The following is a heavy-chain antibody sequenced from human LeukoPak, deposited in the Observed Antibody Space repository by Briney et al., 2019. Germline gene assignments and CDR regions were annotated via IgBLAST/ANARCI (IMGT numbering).Heavy chain of an antibody. CDR2: ITGGSGAK. V-gene: IGHV3-23*01. J-gene: IGHJ4*02. D-gene: IGHD6-19*01. CDR3: AKDTPLTTYTSGWSSNSFDY. Sequence: GGSLRLSCTVSGFTFSSFAMSWVRQAPGKGLEWVSTITGGSGAKYYADSVKGRFTISRDNSKDTLYLQMHSLRAEDTAVYFRAKDTPLTTYTSGWSSNSFDYWGQGTLVAVSS. CDR1: GFTFSSFA.